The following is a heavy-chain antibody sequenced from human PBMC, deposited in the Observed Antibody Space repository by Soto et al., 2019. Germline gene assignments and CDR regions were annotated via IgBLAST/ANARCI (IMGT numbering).Heavy chain of an antibody. CDR3: ASEGCISTSCYGGYYGMDV. CDR1: GGTFSSYA. V-gene: IGHV1-69*13. CDR2: IIPIFGTA. D-gene: IGHD2-2*01. Sequence: SVKVSCKASGGTFSSYAISWVRQAPGQGLEWMGGIIPIFGTANYAQKFQGRVTITADESTSTAYMELSSLRSEDTAVYYCASEGCISTSCYGGYYGMDVWGQGTTVTVSS. J-gene: IGHJ6*02.